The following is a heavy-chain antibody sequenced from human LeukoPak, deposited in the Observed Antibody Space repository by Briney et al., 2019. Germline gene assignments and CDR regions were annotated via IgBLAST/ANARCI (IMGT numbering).Heavy chain of an antibody. J-gene: IGHJ6*02. V-gene: IGHV3-30*18. CDR1: GFTFSSYG. CDR3: AKDSAAEWGGMDV. CDR2: ISYDGSNK. Sequence: PGGSLRLSCAASGFTFSSYGMHWVRQAPGKGLEWVAVISYDGSNKYYADSVKGRFTTSRDNSKNTLYLQMTSLRAEDTAVYYCAKDSAAEWGGMDVWGQGTTVTVSS. D-gene: IGHD1-26*01.